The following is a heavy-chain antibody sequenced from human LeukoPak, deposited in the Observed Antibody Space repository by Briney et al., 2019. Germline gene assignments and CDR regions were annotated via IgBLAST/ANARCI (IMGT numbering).Heavy chain of an antibody. D-gene: IGHD2-15*01. J-gene: IGHJ4*02. CDR3: ARDQGYCSGGSCYALDY. CDR2: IYYSGST. V-gene: IGHV4-61*08. Sequence: SQTLSLTCTVSGGSISSGGYYWSWIRQPPGKGLEWIGYIYYSGSTNYNPSLKSRVTISVDTSKNQFSLKLSSVTAADTAVYYCARDQGYCSGGSCYALDYWGQGTLVTVSS. CDR1: GGSISSGGYY.